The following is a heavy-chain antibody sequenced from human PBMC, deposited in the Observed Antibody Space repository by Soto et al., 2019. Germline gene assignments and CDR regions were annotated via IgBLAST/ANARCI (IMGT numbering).Heavy chain of an antibody. CDR3: ARISSGWYIGY. CDR1: GGSFSGYY. CDR2: INHSGST. V-gene: IGHV4-34*01. Sequence: QVQLQQWGAGLLKPSETLSLTCAVYGGSFSGYYWSGIGQPPGKGPEWIGEINHSGSTNYNPSLKSRVTISVDTSKNQFSLKLSSVTAADTAVYYCARISSGWYIGYWGQGTLVTVSS. D-gene: IGHD6-19*01. J-gene: IGHJ4*02.